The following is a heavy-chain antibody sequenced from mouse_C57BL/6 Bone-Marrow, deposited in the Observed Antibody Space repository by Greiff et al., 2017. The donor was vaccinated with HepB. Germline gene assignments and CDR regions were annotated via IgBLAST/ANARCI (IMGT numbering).Heavy chain of an antibody. CDR2: ISDGGSYT. D-gene: IGHD2-1*01. CDR3: ARIYYGKPFDY. J-gene: IGHJ2*01. Sequence: DVKLVESGGGLVKPGGSLKLSCAASGFTFSSYAMSWVRQTPEKRLAWVATISDGGSYTYYPDNVKGRFTISRDNAKNNLYLQMSHLKSEDTAMYYCARIYYGKPFDYWGQGTTLTVSS. V-gene: IGHV5-4*03. CDR1: GFTFSSYA.